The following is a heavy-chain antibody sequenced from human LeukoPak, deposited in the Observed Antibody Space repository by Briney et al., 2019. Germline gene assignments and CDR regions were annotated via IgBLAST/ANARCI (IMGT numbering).Heavy chain of an antibody. CDR1: GYTFTDYY. CDR3: ARDPWGGDIVVVPAAIHDP. D-gene: IGHD2-2*01. V-gene: IGHV1-2*06. Sequence: AASVKVSCKASGYTFTDYYIHWVRQAPGQGLEWMGRINPNTGGTNYAQKFQGRVTMTRDTSISTAYLELSRLRSDDTAVFYCARDPWGGDIVVVPAAIHDPWGQGTLVTVSS. J-gene: IGHJ5*02. CDR2: INPNTGGT.